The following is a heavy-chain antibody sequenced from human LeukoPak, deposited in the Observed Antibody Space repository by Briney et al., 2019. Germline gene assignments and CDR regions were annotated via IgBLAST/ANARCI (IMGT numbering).Heavy chain of an antibody. CDR3: ARAAYDSSGYDAFDI. Sequence: SETLSLTCAVSGGSISSNNWWSWVRQPPGKGLEWIGEIYHSGSTNYNPSLKSRVTISVDTSKNQFSLKLSSVTAADTAVYYCARAAYDSSGYDAFDIWGQGTMVTVSS. CDR1: GGSISSNNW. D-gene: IGHD3-22*01. V-gene: IGHV4-4*02. CDR2: IYHSGST. J-gene: IGHJ3*02.